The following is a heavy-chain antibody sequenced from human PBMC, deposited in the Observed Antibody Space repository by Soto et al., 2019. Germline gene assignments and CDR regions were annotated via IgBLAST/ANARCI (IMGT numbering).Heavy chain of an antibody. D-gene: IGHD1-20*01. CDR2: IWYDGSNK. V-gene: IGHV3-33*01. CDR1: GFTFSSYD. Sequence: QVQLVESGGGVVQPGRSLRISCAASGFTFSSYDMHWVRQAPGKGLEWVAAIWYDGSNKYYADSVKGRFTIYRDNSKNTLYLQMNSLRVEDTAVYYCARGGPYNWNRLQIDYWGQGTLVTVSS. CDR3: ARGGPYNWNRLQIDY. J-gene: IGHJ4*02.